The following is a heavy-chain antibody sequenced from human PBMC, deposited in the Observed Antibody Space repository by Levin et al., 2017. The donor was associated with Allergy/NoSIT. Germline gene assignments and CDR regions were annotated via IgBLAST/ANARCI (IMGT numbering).Heavy chain of an antibody. CDR2: ITGDGSTT. CDR3: GRRGYSSSWYYFDY. Sequence: PGGSLRLSCAASGFTFSTYWMHWVRQAPGKGLMWVSRITGDGSTTNHADSVKGRFTIARDNAKNTLYLQMNSLRAEDTAVYYGGRRGYSSSWYYFDYWGQGTLVTVSS. CDR1: GFTFSTYW. J-gene: IGHJ4*02. D-gene: IGHD6-13*01. V-gene: IGHV3-74*01.